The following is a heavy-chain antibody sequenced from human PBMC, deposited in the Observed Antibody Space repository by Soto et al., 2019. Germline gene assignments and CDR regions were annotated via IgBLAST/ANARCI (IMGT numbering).Heavy chain of an antibody. D-gene: IGHD5-12*01. CDR1: GFIVSSTY. CDR3: ARDHAFGGYDY. Sequence: GGSLRLSCAASGFIVSSTYMSWVRQAPGKGLEWVSTISSSASTYYADSVKGRFTVSRDNSKNTLDLQMNSLRADDTAVYYCARDHAFGGYDYRGPGTLVT. J-gene: IGHJ4*02. CDR2: ISSSAST. V-gene: IGHV3-53*01.